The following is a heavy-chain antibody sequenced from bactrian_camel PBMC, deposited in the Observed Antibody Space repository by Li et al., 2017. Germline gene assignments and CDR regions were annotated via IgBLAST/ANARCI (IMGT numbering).Heavy chain of an antibody. CDR3: ATEGSWLPPSD. D-gene: IGHD2*01. Sequence: VQMVESGGGLVQPGRSLRLSCTASGFTFDIYGMSWVRQAPGKGPEWVSGINRSGTTTFYSESVKGRFTISRDNDKKTPYLQLSSLKTEDTAMYYCATEGSWLPPSDWGQGTQVTVS. CDR1: GFTFDIYG. V-gene: IGHV3S31*01. CDR2: INRSGTTT. J-gene: IGHJ4*01.